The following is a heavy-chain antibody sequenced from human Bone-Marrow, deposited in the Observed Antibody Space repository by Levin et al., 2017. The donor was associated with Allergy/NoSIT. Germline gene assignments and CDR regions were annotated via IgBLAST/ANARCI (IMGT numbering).Heavy chain of an antibody. CDR2: IYPRDSDT. V-gene: IGHV5-51*01. D-gene: IGHD4-17*01. CDR1: GYSFTTYW. Sequence: MSGGSLRLSCKGSGYSFTTYWIAWVRQMPGKGLDWMGIIYPRDSDTRYSPSFQGQVTISADKSISTAYVQWSSLRASDAAIYYGARIREATVTTTLDYWGQGTLVTVSS. J-gene: IGHJ4*02. CDR3: ARIREATVTTTLDY.